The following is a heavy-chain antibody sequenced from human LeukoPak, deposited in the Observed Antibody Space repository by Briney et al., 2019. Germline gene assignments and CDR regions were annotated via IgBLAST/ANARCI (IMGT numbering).Heavy chain of an antibody. CDR2: ISGGSGYI. Sequence: PGGSLRLSCAASGFTFSSYSMNWVRQAPGKGLEWVSYISGGSGYIYYADSVKGRFTISRDNAKNSLYLQMNSLRAEDTAVYYCARDLMREGGGDRYYYYYGMDVWGQGTTVTVSS. J-gene: IGHJ6*02. CDR1: GFTFSSYS. CDR3: ARDLMREGGGDRYYYYYGMDV. V-gene: IGHV3-21*04. D-gene: IGHD2-21*02.